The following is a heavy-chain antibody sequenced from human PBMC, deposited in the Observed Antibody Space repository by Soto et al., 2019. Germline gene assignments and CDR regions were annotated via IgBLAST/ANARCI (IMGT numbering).Heavy chain of an antibody. CDR3: ASPYYDYVWGSSPVDV. V-gene: IGHV3-21*01. D-gene: IGHD3-16*01. Sequence: NPGGSLRLSCAASGFTFSSYSMNWVRQAPGKGLEWVSSISSSSSYIYYADSVKGRFTISRDNAKNSLYLQMNSLRAEDTAVYYCASPYYDYVWGSSPVDVWGQGTTVTVSS. CDR2: ISSSSSYI. CDR1: GFTFSSYS. J-gene: IGHJ6*02.